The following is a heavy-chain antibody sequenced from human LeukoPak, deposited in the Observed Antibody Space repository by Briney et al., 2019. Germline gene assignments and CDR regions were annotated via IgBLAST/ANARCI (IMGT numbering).Heavy chain of an antibody. J-gene: IGHJ4*02. Sequence: GGSLRLSCAASGFRQAPGKGLEWVSAISVSGGSTISRDNSKNTLYLQMNSLRAEDTAVYYCAKVYGDYFDYWGQGTLVTVSS. V-gene: IGHV3-23*01. D-gene: IGHD4-17*01. CDR2: ISVSGGST. CDR1: GF. CDR3: AKVYGDYFDY.